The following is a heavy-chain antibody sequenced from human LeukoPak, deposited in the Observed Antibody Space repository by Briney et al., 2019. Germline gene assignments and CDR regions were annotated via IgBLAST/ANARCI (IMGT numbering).Heavy chain of an antibody. J-gene: IGHJ4*02. CDR1: EFTFSSYA. Sequence: GESLRLSCAASEFTFSSYAMSWVRQAPGKGLEWVSAISGNGGSTYYADSVKGRFTFSRDNSKNTLYLQMNSLRAEDTAVYYCAKGAFPTAVLTPYFDYWGRGTLVTVSS. CDR3: AKGAFPTAVLTPYFDY. D-gene: IGHD5-18*01. CDR2: ISGNGGST. V-gene: IGHV3-23*01.